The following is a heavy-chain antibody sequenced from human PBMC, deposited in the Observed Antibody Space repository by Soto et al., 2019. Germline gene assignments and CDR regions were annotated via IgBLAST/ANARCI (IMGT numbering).Heavy chain of an antibody. CDR3: ATTPRKPLNWFDP. V-gene: IGHV1-69-2*01. CDR2: VEPEDGET. J-gene: IGHJ5*02. Sequence: EVQLVQSGAEVKKPGASVKISCKVSGHVFTDYYIHWVQQAPGKGLEWMGLVEPEDGETIYAEKFQGRVTISADTSTDTPSMELSRLRSEDTAVYYCATTPRKPLNWFDPWGQGTLVTVSS. CDR1: GHVFTDYY.